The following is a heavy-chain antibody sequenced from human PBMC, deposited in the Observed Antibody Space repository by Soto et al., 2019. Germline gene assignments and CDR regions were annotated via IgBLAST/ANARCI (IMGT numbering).Heavy chain of an antibody. Sequence: PGESLKISCKGFGYSFTSSRIGWVRQMPGKGLEWMGIIYPGDSDTRYSPSFQGQVTISADKSLSTAYLQWSSLKASDTAMYYCARSYGVYFYSFDYGAQGTLVTVSS. J-gene: IGHJ4*02. CDR1: GYSFTSSR. CDR3: ARSYGVYFYSFDY. V-gene: IGHV5-51*01. CDR2: IYPGDSDT. D-gene: IGHD3-22*01.